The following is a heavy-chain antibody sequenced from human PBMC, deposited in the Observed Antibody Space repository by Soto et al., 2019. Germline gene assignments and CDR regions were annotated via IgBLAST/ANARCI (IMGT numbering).Heavy chain of an antibody. D-gene: IGHD1-26*01. V-gene: IGHV3-23*01. Sequence: EVQLLESGGGLVQPGGSLRLSCAACGLTVSSYAMSWVRQAPGKGLEWVSVISGSGGSTYCADSVKGRFTISRDNSKNTLYLQMNSLRAEDTAVYYCAKRGSGSQFDYWGQGTLVTVSS. CDR2: ISGSGGST. CDR3: AKRGSGSQFDY. J-gene: IGHJ4*02. CDR1: GLTVSSYA.